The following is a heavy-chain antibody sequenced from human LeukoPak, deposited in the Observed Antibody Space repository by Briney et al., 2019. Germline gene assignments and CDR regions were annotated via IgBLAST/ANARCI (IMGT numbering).Heavy chain of an antibody. CDR2: VYPADSRT. CDR1: GYSFTNIW. CDR3: ARCSIYTGYDAHFFDY. D-gene: IGHD5-12*01. Sequence: KPGESLKSSCKGSGYSFTNIWIGWVRQMPGKGLEWMGIVYPADSRTTYSPSFQGQVTISAHKSINPAYLQWNSLKASDTAMYYCARCSIYTGYDAHFFDYWGQGTLVTVSS. J-gene: IGHJ4*02. V-gene: IGHV5-51*03.